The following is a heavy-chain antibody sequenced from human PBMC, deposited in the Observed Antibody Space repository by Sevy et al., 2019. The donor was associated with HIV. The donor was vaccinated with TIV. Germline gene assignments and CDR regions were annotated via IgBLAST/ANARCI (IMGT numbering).Heavy chain of an antibody. Sequence: GGSLRLSCAASGFTFSSYSMNWVRQAPGKGLEWVSSISSSSSYIYYADSMKGRFTISRENAKNSLYLQMNSLRAEDTAVYYCARDLVATMFSWYYYYGMDVWGQGTTVTVSS. CDR2: ISSSSSYI. J-gene: IGHJ6*02. CDR3: ARDLVATMFSWYYYYGMDV. D-gene: IGHD5-12*01. V-gene: IGHV3-21*01. CDR1: GFTFSSYS.